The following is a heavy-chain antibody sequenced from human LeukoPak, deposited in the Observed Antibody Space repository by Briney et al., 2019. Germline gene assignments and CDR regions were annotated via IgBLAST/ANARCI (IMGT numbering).Heavy chain of an antibody. CDR2: INPNSGGT. V-gene: IGHV1-2*02. CDR1: GYTFTGYY. Sequence: ASVKVSCKASGYTFTGYYMHWVRQAPGQGLEWMGWINPNSGGTNYAQKFQGRVTMTTDTSTSTAYMELRSLRSDDTAVYYCARDGAWQSGAFDIWGQGTMVTVSS. CDR3: ARDGAWQSGAFDI. J-gene: IGHJ3*02. D-gene: IGHD3-16*01.